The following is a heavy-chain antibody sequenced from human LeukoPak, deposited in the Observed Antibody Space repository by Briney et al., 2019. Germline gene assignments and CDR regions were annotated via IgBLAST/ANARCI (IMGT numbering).Heavy chain of an antibody. CDR3: ARSYGSGSYFYYYCYMDV. V-gene: IGHV4-38-2*01. D-gene: IGHD3-10*01. CDR2: IYHSGST. CDR1: GYSISSGYY. Sequence: PSETLSLTCAVSGYSISSGYYWGWIRQPPGKGLEWIGSIYHSGSTYYNPSLKSRVTISVDTSKNQFSLKLSSVTAADTAVYYCARSYGSGSYFYYYCYMDVWGKGTTVTVSS. J-gene: IGHJ6*03.